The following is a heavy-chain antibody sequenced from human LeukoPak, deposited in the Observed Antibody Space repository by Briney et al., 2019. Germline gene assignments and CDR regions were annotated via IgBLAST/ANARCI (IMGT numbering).Heavy chain of an antibody. J-gene: IGHJ4*02. CDR2: NSGGGGST. CDR1: GYTFSSYA. CDR3: AKRTPSAGFDY. D-gene: IGHD2-15*01. Sequence: GGSLRHSCAAPGYTFSSYATTWVRPAPGKGLEWVSDNSGGGGSTYYADSVKGRFTISRDNSKNTLYLQINSLRAEDTAVYYCAKRTPSAGFDYWGQGTLVTVSS. V-gene: IGHV3-23*01.